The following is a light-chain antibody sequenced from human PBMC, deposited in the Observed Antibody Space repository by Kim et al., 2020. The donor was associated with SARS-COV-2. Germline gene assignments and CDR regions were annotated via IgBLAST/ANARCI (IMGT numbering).Light chain of an antibody. CDR2: ATS. Sequence: IVLTQFPDTLTLSPGERATLSCRASQSVSSTFLAWYQQRSGQPPRLLIYATSRRAAGVSEGFSGGGSGTEFTLSISSLEPEDFAVYYCQQCINSPHTFGQGTKLE. V-gene: IGKV3-20*01. J-gene: IGKJ2*01. CDR3: QQCINSPHT. CDR1: QSVSSTF.